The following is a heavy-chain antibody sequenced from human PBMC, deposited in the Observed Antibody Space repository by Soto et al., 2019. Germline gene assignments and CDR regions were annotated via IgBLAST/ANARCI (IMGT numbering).Heavy chain of an antibody. CDR1: GYTFSDCG. CDR3: AREPPESPPDY. Sequence: APVKASCKTSGYTFSDCGMRWVRQAPGQVLEWIGLISAKNGNTNVAQEFLGRVTMITDTSTNTVYMELRNLRLDDTAVYYCAREPPESPPDYWGQGTLVTVSA. CDR2: ISAKNGNT. J-gene: IGHJ4*02. V-gene: IGHV1-18*01.